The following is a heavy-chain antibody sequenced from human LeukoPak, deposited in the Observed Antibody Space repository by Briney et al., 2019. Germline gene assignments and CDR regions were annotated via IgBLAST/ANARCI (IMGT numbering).Heavy chain of an antibody. J-gene: IGHJ6*03. CDR1: GFSFSFYW. D-gene: IGHD2-8*02. Sequence: GGSLRLSCAASGFSFSFYWMHWVRQAPGKGLEWDSLITWNGGSTYYADSVKGRFAISRDNSKDSLYLQVNTLTAEDTAVYFCARGRLVDYNYYYMDVWGKGTTVTVSS. CDR2: ITWNGGST. V-gene: IGHV3-43D*03. CDR3: ARGRLVDYNYYYMDV.